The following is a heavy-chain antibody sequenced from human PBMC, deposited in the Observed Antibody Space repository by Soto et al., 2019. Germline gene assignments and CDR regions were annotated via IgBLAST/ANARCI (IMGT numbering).Heavy chain of an antibody. CDR3: ARHIRVATIYYFDY. V-gene: IGHV4-39*01. CDR1: GGSISSSSYY. D-gene: IGHD5-12*01. CDR2: IYYSGST. Sequence: PSETLSLTCTVSGGSISSSSYYWGWIRQPPGKGLEWIGSIYYSGSTYYNPSLKSRVTISVDTSKYQFSLKLSSVTAADTAVYYCARHIRVATIYYFDYWGQGTLVTVSS. J-gene: IGHJ4*02.